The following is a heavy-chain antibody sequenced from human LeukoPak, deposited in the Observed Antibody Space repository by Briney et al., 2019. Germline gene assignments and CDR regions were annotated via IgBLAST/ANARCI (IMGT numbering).Heavy chain of an antibody. V-gene: IGHV4-59*01. CDR2: LFYSGST. D-gene: IGHD1-26*01. CDR3: ARVGGTYYYEDY. Sequence: SETLSLTCTVSGGSISSDYWSWIRQPPGKGLEWIGYLFYSGSTNYNPSLKSRVTIPVDTSKNQFSLKLTSVTAADTAVYYCARVGGTYYYEDYWGQGTLVTVSS. CDR1: GGSISSDY. J-gene: IGHJ4*02.